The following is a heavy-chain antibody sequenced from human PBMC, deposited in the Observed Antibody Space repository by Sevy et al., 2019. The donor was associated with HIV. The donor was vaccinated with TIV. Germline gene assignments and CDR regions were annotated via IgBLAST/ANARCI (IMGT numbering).Heavy chain of an antibody. D-gene: IGHD4-4*01. J-gene: IGHJ2*01. V-gene: IGHV3-23*01. CDR1: GFTFNNYA. CDR2: ISGGGGGT. Sequence: GGCLRLSCAASGFTFNNYAMSCVRQAPGKGLEWKGLEWVSTISGGGGGTYYADSVRGRVTISRDNSKNTLYLQVNSLRVEVTAVYYCAKHYIHDISDGWYFDLWGRGTWVPVSS. CDR3: AKHYIHDISDGWYFDL.